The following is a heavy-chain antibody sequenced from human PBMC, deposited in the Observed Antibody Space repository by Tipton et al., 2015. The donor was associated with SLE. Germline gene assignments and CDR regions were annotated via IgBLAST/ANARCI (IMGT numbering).Heavy chain of an antibody. D-gene: IGHD3-22*01. CDR1: GGSISSSSYY. CDR2: IYYSGNT. Sequence: TLSLTCTVSGGSISSSSYYWGWTRQPPGKGREWIGSIYYSGNTYYNPSLKSRVTISVDTSKNQFSLKLSSVTAADTAVYYCARRNYDSSGYGYFDYWGQGTLVTVSS. CDR3: ARRNYDSSGYGYFDY. V-gene: IGHV4-39*01. J-gene: IGHJ4*02.